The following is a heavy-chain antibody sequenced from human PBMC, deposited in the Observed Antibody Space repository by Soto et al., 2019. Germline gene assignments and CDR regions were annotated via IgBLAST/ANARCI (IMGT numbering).Heavy chain of an antibody. CDR2: VSGGGGVT. Sequence: GGSLRLSYAASGFSFSDYAMSWVRQAPGKGLEWVSGVSGGGGVTNYADSVKGRFTISRDNSKNTVYLQMNGLRAEDTAIYYCAKGRCSGTSCYSDYWGQGTLVTVS. CDR3: AKGRCSGTSCYSDY. D-gene: IGHD2-15*01. V-gene: IGHV3-23*01. CDR1: GFSFSDYA. J-gene: IGHJ4*02.